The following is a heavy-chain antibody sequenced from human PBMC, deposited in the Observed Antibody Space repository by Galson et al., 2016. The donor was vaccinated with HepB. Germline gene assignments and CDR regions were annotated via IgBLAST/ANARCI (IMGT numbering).Heavy chain of an antibody. CDR1: GDTFTSYY. J-gene: IGHJ4*02. Sequence: SCKAYGDTFTSYYMHWVRQAPGQGLEWMAIINPSGGSTSYAQKFQGRITMTRDTSTTTVYMELSSLRSEDTAVYYCARDFVDTSMAIGYWGQGTLVTVSS. V-gene: IGHV1-46*01. CDR3: ARDFVDTSMAIGY. CDR2: INPSGGST. D-gene: IGHD5-18*01.